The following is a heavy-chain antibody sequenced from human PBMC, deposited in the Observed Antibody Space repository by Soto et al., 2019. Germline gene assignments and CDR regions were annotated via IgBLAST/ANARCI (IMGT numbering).Heavy chain of an antibody. CDR3: ARSLWGDCGGDCYYDAFDI. D-gene: IGHD2-21*02. CDR2: IIPIFGTA. CDR1: GGTFSSCS. J-gene: IGHJ3*02. V-gene: IGHV1-69*13. Sequence: EASVNVSCKSSGGTFSSCSISWGRQAPGQGLEWMGGIIPIFGTANYAQKFQGRVTITADESTSTAYMELSSLRSEDTAVYYCARSLWGDCGGDCYYDAFDIWGQGTMVTVSS.